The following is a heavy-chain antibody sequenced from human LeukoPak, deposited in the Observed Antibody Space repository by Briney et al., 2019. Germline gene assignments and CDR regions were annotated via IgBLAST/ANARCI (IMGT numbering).Heavy chain of an antibody. CDR3: ARDRAGLGLLDF. J-gene: IGHJ3*01. D-gene: IGHD1-26*01. V-gene: IGHV4-30-2*01. Sequence: SETLSLTCAVSGGPISSGGYSWAWIRQPPGTGLEWIVYIFQSGSPSYNPSLRSRVTISVDTSRNHFSLELISVTAADTAMYYCARDRAGLGLLDFWGQGTMVTVSS. CDR2: IFQSGSP. CDR1: GGPISSGGYS.